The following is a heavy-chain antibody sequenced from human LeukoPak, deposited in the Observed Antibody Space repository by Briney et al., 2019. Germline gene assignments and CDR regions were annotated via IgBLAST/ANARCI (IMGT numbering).Heavy chain of an antibody. Sequence: GGSLRLSCAASGFTFSSYSMNWVRQAPGKGLEWVSSISSSSTYTYYADSLKGRFTISRDNAKNSVYLQVSSLRAEDTAVYYCARLLYDYIWGSSRSYYFDLWGQGTLVTVSS. CDR3: ARLLYDYIWGSSRSYYFDL. CDR2: ISSSSTYT. V-gene: IGHV3-21*01. D-gene: IGHD3-16*02. CDR1: GFTFSSYS. J-gene: IGHJ4*02.